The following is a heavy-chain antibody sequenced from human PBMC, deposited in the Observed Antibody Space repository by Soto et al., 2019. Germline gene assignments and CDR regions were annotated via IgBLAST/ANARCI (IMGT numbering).Heavy chain of an antibody. CDR1: GFMFRDYY. D-gene: IGHD3-16*01. CDR2: ISSSGGTT. J-gene: IGHJ5*02. CDR3: ARDKYTNYVNCFDL. Sequence: QVQLLESGGGLIKPGGSLRLACAASGFMFRDYYMTWMRQAPGKGLEWISTISSSGGTTYYAGSVKGRATIARDNPNNSLYLQMSGLRAEDTALYYCARDKYTNYVNCFDLWGPGTLVTVSS. V-gene: IGHV3-11*01.